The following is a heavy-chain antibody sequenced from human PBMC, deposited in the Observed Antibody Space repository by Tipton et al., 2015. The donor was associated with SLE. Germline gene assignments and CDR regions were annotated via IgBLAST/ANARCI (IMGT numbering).Heavy chain of an antibody. CDR3: AKGSSIVGGFGV. CDR1: GFTFSNYA. V-gene: IGHV3-30*04. J-gene: IGHJ4*02. Sequence: SLRLSCAASGFTFSNYAMHWVRQAPGKGLEWVAVILYDGSNKYYADSVKGRFTISRDNSKNTLYLQMNSLRGEDTALYYCAKGSSIVGGFGVWGQGTLVTVSS. CDR2: ILYDGSNK. D-gene: IGHD2-21*01.